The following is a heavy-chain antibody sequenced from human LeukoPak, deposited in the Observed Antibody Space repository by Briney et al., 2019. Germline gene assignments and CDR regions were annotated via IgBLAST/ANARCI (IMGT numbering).Heavy chain of an antibody. D-gene: IGHD3-22*01. J-gene: IGHJ4*02. CDR2: IKSKTDGGTT. CDR1: GFTFSNAW. Sequence: GGSLRLSCAASGFTFSNAWMSWVRQAPGKGLEWVGRIKSKTDGGTTDYAAPVKGRFTISRDDSKNTLYLQMNSLKTEDTAVYYCTTDPNYYDRSGYYLQLDYWGQGTLVTVSS. V-gene: IGHV3-15*01. CDR3: TTDPNYYDRSGYYLQLDY.